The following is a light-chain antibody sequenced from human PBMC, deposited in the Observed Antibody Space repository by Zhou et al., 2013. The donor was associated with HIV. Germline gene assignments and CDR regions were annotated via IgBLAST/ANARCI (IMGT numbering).Light chain of an antibody. CDR3: MQGLQTIT. V-gene: IGKV2-28*01. J-gene: IGKJ5*01. CDR1: RASCIVMDTL. Sequence: DIVMTQSPLSLPSPLESRPPSPAGLVRASCIVMDTLFDWYLQKPGQSPQLLIYLGSNRASGVPDRFSGSGSGTDFTLKISRVEAEDVGVYYCMQGLQTITFGQGTRLEIK. CDR2: LGS.